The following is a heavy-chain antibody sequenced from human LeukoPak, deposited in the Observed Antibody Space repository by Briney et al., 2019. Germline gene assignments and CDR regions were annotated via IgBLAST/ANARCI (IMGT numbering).Heavy chain of an antibody. V-gene: IGHV4-30-4*07. CDR3: ARRVRGVNDAFDI. Sequence: SETLSLTCAVSDYSIRSGGYSWNWIRQPPGKGLEWIGYIYNSGSTNYNPSLKSRVTISVDTSKNHFSLKLSSMTAADTAVYYCARRVRGVNDAFDIWGQGTMVTVSS. CDR2: IYNSGST. J-gene: IGHJ3*02. D-gene: IGHD3-10*01. CDR1: DYSIRSGGYS.